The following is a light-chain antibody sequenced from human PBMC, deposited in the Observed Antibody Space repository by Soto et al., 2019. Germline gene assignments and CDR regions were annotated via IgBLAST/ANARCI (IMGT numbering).Light chain of an antibody. V-gene: IGLV2-14*03. J-gene: IGLJ2*01. Sequence: QSALTQPASVSGSPGQSITISCTGTSSDVGAYNYVSWYQQHPGKAPKLMIYDVNNRPSGVSNRFSGSKSGNTASLTISGLQTEDEAGYYCSSFTSSSTVVFGAGTKLTVL. CDR1: SSDVGAYNY. CDR3: SSFTSSSTVV. CDR2: DVN.